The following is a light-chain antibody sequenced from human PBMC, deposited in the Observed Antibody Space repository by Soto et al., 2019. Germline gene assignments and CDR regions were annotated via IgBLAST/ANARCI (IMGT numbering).Light chain of an antibody. Sequence: QSALTQPRSVSGSPGQSVTISSTGTSSDVGGYNYVSWYQQHPGKAPKLMIYNVNRRPSGVPDRFSGSKSGNTASLTISGLQAEDEADYYCCSYAVTDVVFGGGTKLTVL. CDR2: NVN. CDR1: SSDVGGYNY. CDR3: CSYAVTDVV. J-gene: IGLJ2*01. V-gene: IGLV2-11*01.